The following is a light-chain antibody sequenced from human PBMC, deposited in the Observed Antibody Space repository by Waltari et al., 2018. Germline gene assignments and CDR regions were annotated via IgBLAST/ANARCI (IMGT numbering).Light chain of an antibody. Sequence: EILMTQSPGTLSVSPGERATLSCRASQSVSSDLAWYQQKPGQAPRLLIYEASTRATGIPDRFSGRGSGTECTLTISSLQPEDFGLYYCQQYNNWPPLTFGGGTKVEIK. CDR3: QQYNNWPPLT. V-gene: IGKV3-15*01. CDR1: QSVSSD. CDR2: EAS. J-gene: IGKJ4*01.